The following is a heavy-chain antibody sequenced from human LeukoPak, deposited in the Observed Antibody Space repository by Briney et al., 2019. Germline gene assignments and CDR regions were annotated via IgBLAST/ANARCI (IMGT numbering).Heavy chain of an antibody. Sequence: GGSLRLSCAASGFIFSSFSVNWVHQAPGKGLEWVSSISTSGGLSSIYYADSVKGRFTISRDNAKNSLYLQMNSLRAEDTAVYYCAKDHAVGDESSGLDYWGQGTLVTVSS. D-gene: IGHD1-26*01. J-gene: IGHJ4*02. CDR2: ISTSGGLSSI. CDR3: AKDHAVGDESSGLDY. CDR1: GFIFSSFS. V-gene: IGHV3-21*01.